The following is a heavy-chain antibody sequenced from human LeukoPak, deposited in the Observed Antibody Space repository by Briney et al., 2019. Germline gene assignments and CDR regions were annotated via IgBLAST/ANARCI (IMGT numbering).Heavy chain of an antibody. CDR3: ARNESVLGTTGLNDFFDD. CDR2: VYYSGST. J-gene: IGHJ4*02. Sequence: SETLSLTCTVSGGSIRGSSDYWGWIRQSPGKGLEWIGSVYYSGSTYYNPSLKSRVSISVDASKNQFHLRLTSVTAADTAVYYCARNESVLGTTGLNDFFDDWGQGTLVTVSS. CDR1: GGSIRGSSDY. V-gene: IGHV4-39*01. D-gene: IGHD1-26*01.